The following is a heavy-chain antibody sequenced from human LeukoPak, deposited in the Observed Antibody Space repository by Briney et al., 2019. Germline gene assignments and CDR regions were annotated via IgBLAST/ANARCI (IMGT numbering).Heavy chain of an antibody. D-gene: IGHD1-26*01. CDR1: GFTFSSYA. V-gene: IGHV3-30-3*01. CDR2: ISYDGSNK. CDR3: ASDSRMVGATGSMDF. J-gene: IGHJ4*02. Sequence: PGRSLRLSCAASGFTFSSYAMHWVRQAPGKGLEWVAVISYDGSNKYYADSVKGRFTISRDNSKNTLYLQMNSLRAEDTAVYYCASDSRMVGATGSMDFWGQGTLVTVSS.